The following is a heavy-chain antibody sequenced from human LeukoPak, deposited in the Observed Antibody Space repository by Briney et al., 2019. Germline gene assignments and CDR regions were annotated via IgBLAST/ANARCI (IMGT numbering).Heavy chain of an antibody. V-gene: IGHV4-59*01. D-gene: IGHD6-6*01. Sequence: SETLSLTCTVSGGSISNYYWSWIRQPPGKGLEWIGYIYYSGSTYYNPSLRSRVTISVDTSKNQFSLNLNSVTAADTAVYYCARSTQASSTSFDYWGQGTLVTVSS. J-gene: IGHJ4*02. CDR1: GGSISNYY. CDR2: IYYSGST. CDR3: ARSTQASSTSFDY.